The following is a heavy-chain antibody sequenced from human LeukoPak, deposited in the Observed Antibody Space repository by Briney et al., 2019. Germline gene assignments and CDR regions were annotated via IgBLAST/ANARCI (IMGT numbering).Heavy chain of an antibody. CDR1: GGSISSSNW. V-gene: IGHV4-4*02. CDR3: ARGLAKGNAFDI. Sequence: SETLSLTCAVSGGSISSSNWWGGVGRPPGKGREGIGEIYDSGSTNYNPSLKRRVTISVDKSQNQFSLKVSSVTAADTAVYYCARGLAKGNAFDIWGQGTMVTVSS. D-gene: IGHD3-16*01. CDR2: IYDSGST. J-gene: IGHJ3*02.